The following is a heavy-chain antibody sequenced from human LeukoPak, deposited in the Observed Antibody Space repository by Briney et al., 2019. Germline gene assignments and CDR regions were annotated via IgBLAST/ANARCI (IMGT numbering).Heavy chain of an antibody. CDR3: ARALAGQADY. CDR2: LNSRSGVR. V-gene: IGHV1-2*02. CDR1: GYTLADFH. J-gene: IGHJ4*02. D-gene: IGHD6-19*01. Sequence: ASVKVSCKASGYTLADFHIQWVRQAPGHGPEWMGTLNSRSGVRQYAQKFRSRLIMTSDTSVNTAYMELTSLTSDDTAVYYCARALAGQADYWGQGTLVTVSS.